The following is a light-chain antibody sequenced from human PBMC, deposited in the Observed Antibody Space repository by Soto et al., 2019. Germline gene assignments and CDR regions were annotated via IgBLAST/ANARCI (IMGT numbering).Light chain of an antibody. J-gene: IGKJ1*01. CDR1: QSGSNSY. V-gene: IGKV3-20*01. CDR3: QQYGSSLWT. Sequence: DIVLPQSPATLSLSQGERATLSCRARQSGSNSYLAWFQQKPGQAPKLLIHGASSMATGIPDRFSGSGSGTDFTLTISRLEPEDFAVYYCQQYGSSLWTFGQGTKVDIK. CDR2: GAS.